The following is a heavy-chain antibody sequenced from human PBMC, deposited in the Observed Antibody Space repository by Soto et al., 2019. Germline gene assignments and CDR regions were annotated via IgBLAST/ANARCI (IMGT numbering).Heavy chain of an antibody. CDR1: GYAFTSYT. J-gene: IGHJ4*02. CDR2: LYADNGDS. CDR3: ARDTASGLRVVPRIFEY. D-gene: IGHD2-15*01. Sequence: QVQLVQSGAEVKKPGASVKVSCNPSGYAFTSYTMHWVRQAPGQGLEWTGWLYADNGDSKYSQKFQGSVTITRHPSASIAYMELSRLRSEDTAVYSCARDTASGLRVVPRIFEYWGQGTLVTVSS. V-gene: IGHV1-3*01.